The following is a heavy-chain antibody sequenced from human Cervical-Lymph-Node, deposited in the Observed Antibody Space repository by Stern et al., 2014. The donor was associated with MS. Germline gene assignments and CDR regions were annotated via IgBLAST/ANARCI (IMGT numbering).Heavy chain of an antibody. CDR1: GFTFSNYG. J-gene: IGHJ4*02. V-gene: IGHV3-23*01. Sequence: EVQLLESGGGLKQPGESLRLSCGGSGFTFSNYGMGWVRQAPGKGLEWVAAIFLNGGTTFYVDSVKGRFTISRDTSEKTMYLQMNNLRAEDSALYYCARDIRVITYWGQGVLVTVSS. CDR2: IFLNGGTT. CDR3: ARDIRVITY. D-gene: IGHD2-21*01.